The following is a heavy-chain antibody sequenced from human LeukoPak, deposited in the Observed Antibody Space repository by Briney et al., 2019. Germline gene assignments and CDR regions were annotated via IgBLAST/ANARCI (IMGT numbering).Heavy chain of an antibody. CDR2: TRNKANSYTT. CDR1: GFTFSDHY. J-gene: IGHJ4*02. V-gene: IGHV3-72*01. CDR3: ARVRVGASRVGFDY. D-gene: IGHD1-26*01. Sequence: GGSLRLSCAASGFTFSDHYMDWVRQAPGKGLESVGRTRNKANSYTTQYAASVKGRFTISRDDSENSLYLQMNGLKTEDTAVYYCARVRVGASRVGFDYWGQGTLVTVSS.